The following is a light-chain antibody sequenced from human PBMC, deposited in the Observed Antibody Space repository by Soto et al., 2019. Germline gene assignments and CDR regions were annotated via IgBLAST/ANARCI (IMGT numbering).Light chain of an antibody. J-gene: IGKJ4*01. V-gene: IGKV3-20*01. CDR1: QSVSRSY. CDR2: GAS. CDR3: QHYRTT. Sequence: EIVLTQSPGTLSLSPGERATLSCRAGQSVSRSYLAWYQQKPGQAPRQLIYGASSRATGIPDRFSGSGSGTDFTRTITRLEPEDFSVYYCQHYRTTFGGGTRVEIK.